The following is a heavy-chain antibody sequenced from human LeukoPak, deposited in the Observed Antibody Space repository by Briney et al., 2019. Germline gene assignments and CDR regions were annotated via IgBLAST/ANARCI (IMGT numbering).Heavy chain of an antibody. V-gene: IGHV3-43*02. Sequence: GGTPRLSCVASGLNFDDSAMHWARQAPRKGLEWVSLISADGGSTFTADSAKGRFSISRNNRKTCLSRQMTSWRSEDTALYYWAKESGKFDYWGQGTLVAVAS. CDR3: AKESGKFDY. CDR2: ISADGGST. J-gene: IGHJ4*02. CDR1: GLNFDDSA.